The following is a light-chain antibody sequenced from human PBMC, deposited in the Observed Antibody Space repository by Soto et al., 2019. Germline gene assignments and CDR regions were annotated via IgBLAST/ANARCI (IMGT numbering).Light chain of an antibody. V-gene: IGLV3-21*02. CDR1: NIGSKS. CDR2: DDN. J-gene: IGLJ3*02. Sequence: ELTQPPAVSVAPGQTARITCGGNNIGSKSVHWYQQMPGQAPVLVVYDDNDRPSGVPERLSGSNSGNTATLTISRVEAGDEADYYCQVWDSSSGHEGVFGGGTQLTVL. CDR3: QVWDSSSGHEGV.